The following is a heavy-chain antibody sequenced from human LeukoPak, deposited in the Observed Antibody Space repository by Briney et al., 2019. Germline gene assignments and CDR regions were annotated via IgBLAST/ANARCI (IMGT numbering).Heavy chain of an antibody. CDR1: GGTFSSYA. D-gene: IGHD3-22*01. V-gene: IGHV1-69*04. CDR3: ASDNYYDSSGYEY. J-gene: IGHJ4*02. Sequence: ASVKVSCKASGGTFSSYAISWVRQAPGQGLEWMGRIIPILGIANYAQKFQGRVTITADKSTSTAYTELSSLRSEDTAVYYCASDNYYDSSGYEYWGQGTLVTVSS. CDR2: IIPILGIA.